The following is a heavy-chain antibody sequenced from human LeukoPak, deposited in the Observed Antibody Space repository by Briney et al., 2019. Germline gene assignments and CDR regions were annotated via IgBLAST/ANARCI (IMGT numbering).Heavy chain of an antibody. CDR2: IVIGSGNT. D-gene: IGHD2-21*01. CDR3: AADELRWLR. CDR1: GFTFSNSA. J-gene: IGHJ4*02. V-gene: IGHV1-58*02. Sequence: GTSVKVSCKASGFTFSNSAMQWVRQAGGQRVGWIGWIVIGSGNTNYAQKFQERVTITRDMSTGTAYLALRGLRSEDTTMYYCAADELRWLRWGQGTLVTVSS.